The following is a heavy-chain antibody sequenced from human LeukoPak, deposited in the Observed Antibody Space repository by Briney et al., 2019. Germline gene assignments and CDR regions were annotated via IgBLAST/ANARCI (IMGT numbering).Heavy chain of an antibody. Sequence: PGGSLRLSCAASGFTFSSYEMNWVRQAPGKGLEWVSYISSSGSTIYYADSVKGRFTISRDNAKNSLYLQMNSLRAEDTAVYYCARVGAYYYGSGNFDYWGQGTLVTVSS. CDR3: ARVGAYYYGSGNFDY. J-gene: IGHJ4*02. V-gene: IGHV3-48*03. CDR1: GFTFSSYE. D-gene: IGHD3-10*01. CDR2: ISSSGSTI.